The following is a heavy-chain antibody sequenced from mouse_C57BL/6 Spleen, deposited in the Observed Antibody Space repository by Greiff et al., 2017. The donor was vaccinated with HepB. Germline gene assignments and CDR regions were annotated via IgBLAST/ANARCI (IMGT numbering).Heavy chain of an antibody. V-gene: IGHV1-9*01. J-gene: IGHJ2*01. CDR2: ILPGSGST. CDR3: ARCIPYYAFDY. CDR1: GYTFTGYW. Sequence: QVQLQQSGAELMKPGASVKLSCKATGYTFTGYWIEWVKQRPGHGLEWIGEILPGSGSTNYTEKFKGKATFTADTSSNTAYMQLSSLTTEDSAIYYCARCIPYYAFDYWGQGTTLTVSS. D-gene: IGHD1-2*01.